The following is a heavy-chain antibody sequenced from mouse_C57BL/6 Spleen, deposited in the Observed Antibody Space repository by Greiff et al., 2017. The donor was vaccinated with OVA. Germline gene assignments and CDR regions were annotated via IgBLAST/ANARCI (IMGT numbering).Heavy chain of an antibody. D-gene: IGHD2-1*01. J-gene: IGHJ2*01. CDR2: IDPETGGT. Sequence: VQLQQSGAELVRPGASVTLSCKASGYTFTDYEMHWVKQTPVHGLEWIGAIDPETGGTAYNQKFKGKAILTADKSSSTAYMELRSLTSEDSAVYYCTRGDGNSYYFDYWGQGTTLTVSS. V-gene: IGHV1-15*01. CDR3: TRGDGNSYYFDY. CDR1: GYTFTDYE.